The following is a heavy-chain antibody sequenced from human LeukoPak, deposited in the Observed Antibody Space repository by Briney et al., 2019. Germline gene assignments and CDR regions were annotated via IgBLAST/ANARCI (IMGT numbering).Heavy chain of an antibody. CDR3: AKVRLAESSGWYKEFDC. D-gene: IGHD6-13*01. Sequence: GGSLRLSCAASGFTFSSYDMSWVRQAPGKGLEWVSTICGISSSTYYAGSVKGRFMISRDNSKNTLYMKMNSLRADDTAVYYCAKVRLAESSGWYKEFDCWGQGTLVTVSS. CDR2: ICGISSST. V-gene: IGHV3-23*01. CDR1: GFTFSSYD. J-gene: IGHJ4*02.